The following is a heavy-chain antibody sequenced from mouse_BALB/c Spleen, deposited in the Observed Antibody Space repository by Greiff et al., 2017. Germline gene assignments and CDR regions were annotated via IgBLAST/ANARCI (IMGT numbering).Heavy chain of an antibody. CDR3: ALSLYAMDY. V-gene: IGHV1S137*01. CDR2: ISTYYGDA. D-gene: IGHD6-1*01. CDR1: GYTFTDYA. Sequence: VQLQQSGAELVRPGVSVKISCKGSGYTFTDYAMHWVKQSHAKSLEWIGVISTYYGDASYNQKFKGKATLTVDKSSSTAYMQLSSPTSEDSAVYCCALSLYAMDYWGQGTSVTVSS. J-gene: IGHJ4*01.